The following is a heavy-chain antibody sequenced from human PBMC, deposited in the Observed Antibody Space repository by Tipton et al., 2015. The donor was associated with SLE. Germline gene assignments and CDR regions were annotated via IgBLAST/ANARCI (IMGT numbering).Heavy chain of an antibody. CDR2: ISYDGSDK. V-gene: IGHV3-30*04. Sequence: SLRLSCAASGFTFSSYAMQWVRQAPGKGLQWVALISYDGSDKYHADSVKGRFTISRDNSKNTLFLQMNGLRVEDTAVYYCARDSPGYWGQGTLVTVSS. CDR3: ARDSPGY. CDR1: GFTFSSYA. J-gene: IGHJ4*02.